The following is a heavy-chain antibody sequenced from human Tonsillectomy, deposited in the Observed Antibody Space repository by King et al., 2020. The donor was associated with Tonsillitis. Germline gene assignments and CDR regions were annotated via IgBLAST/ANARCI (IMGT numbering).Heavy chain of an antibody. CDR2: ISSSSSYT. V-gene: IGHV3-11*05. Sequence: VQLVESGGGLVKPGGSLRLSCAASGFTFSDYYMSWIRQAPGKGLEWVSYISSSSSYTNYADSVKGRFTISRDNAKNSLYLQMNSLSAEDTAGYYCARGVYDILTGQFDYWGQGTLVTVSS. CDR1: GFTFSDYY. J-gene: IGHJ4*02. D-gene: IGHD3-9*01. CDR3: ARGVYDILTGQFDY.